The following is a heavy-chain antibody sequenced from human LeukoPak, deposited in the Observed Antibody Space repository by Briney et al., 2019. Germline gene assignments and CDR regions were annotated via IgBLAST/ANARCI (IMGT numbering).Heavy chain of an antibody. CDR1: GFTFSDYY. CDR2: ISSSGSTI. D-gene: IGHD3-9*01. J-gene: IGHJ6*03. CDR3: ASVFVLRYFDWLLYTPSPLYYMDV. V-gene: IGHV3-11*01. Sequence: GGSLRLSCAASGFTFSDYYMSWIRQAPGKGLEWVSYISSSGSTIYYADSVKGRFTISRDNAKNSLYLQMNSLRAEDTAVYYCASVFVLRYFDWLLYTPSPLYYMDVWGKGTTVTISS.